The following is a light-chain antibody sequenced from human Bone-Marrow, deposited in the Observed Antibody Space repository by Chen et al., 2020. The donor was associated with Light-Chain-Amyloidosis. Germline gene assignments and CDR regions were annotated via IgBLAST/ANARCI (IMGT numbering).Light chain of an antibody. J-gene: IGKJ1*01. Sequence: EIVLTQSPGTLSLSPGDRATLSCRASQSVSSIYIAWYQQKLGQAPRLLIFGASTRATGIPDRFSGSVSGTDFALTIDSLESEDFGVYYCQHYSGSPPWTFGQGTKVEIK. V-gene: IGKV3-20*01. CDR2: GAS. CDR1: QSVSSIY. CDR3: QHYSGSPPWT.